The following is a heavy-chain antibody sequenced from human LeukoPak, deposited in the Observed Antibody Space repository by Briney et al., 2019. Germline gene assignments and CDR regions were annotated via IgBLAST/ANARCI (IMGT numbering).Heavy chain of an antibody. Sequence: GGSLRLSCAASEFSVGSNYMTWVRQAPGKGLEWVANIKQDGSERYYVDSVKGRFTISRDNAKNSLYLQMNSLRAEDTAVYYCSRSNLDGDYGNFRPFDYWGQGTLVAVSS. CDR3: SRSNLDGDYGNFRPFDY. CDR2: IKQDGSER. J-gene: IGHJ4*02. D-gene: IGHD4-11*01. CDR1: EFSVGSNY. V-gene: IGHV3-7*01.